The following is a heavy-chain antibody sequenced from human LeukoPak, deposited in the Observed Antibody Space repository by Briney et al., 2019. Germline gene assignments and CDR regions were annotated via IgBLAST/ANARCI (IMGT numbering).Heavy chain of an antibody. Sequence: PSETLSLTCTVSRGSISSGGYYWSWIRQPPGKGLEWIVYIYHSGSTYYNPSLKSRVTISVDRSKNRFSLKLSSVTAPDTAVYYCAKGTGHHYYYYGMDVWGQGTTVTVSS. CDR2: IYHSGST. CDR3: AKGTGHHYYYYGMDV. J-gene: IGHJ6*02. CDR1: RGSISSGGYY. V-gene: IGHV4-30-2*01.